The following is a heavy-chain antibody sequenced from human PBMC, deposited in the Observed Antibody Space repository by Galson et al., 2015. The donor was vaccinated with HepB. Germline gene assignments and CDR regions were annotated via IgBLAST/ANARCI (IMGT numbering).Heavy chain of an antibody. J-gene: IGHJ2*01. CDR1: GFTFSSYS. D-gene: IGHD3-16*01. CDR3: ARDSRLGYYDAQYFDL. V-gene: IGHV3-21*01. Sequence: SLRLSCAASGFTFSSYSMTWVRQAPGKGLEWVSSIKSSTLYTFDADSVKGRFTISRDDAMKSLYLQMNSLRVEDTAVYFCARDSRLGYYDAQYFDLWGRGTLVTVSS. CDR2: IKSSTLYT.